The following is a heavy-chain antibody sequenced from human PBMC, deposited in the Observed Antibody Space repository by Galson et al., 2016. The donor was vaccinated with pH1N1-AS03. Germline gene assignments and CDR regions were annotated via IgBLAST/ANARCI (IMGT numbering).Heavy chain of an antibody. CDR1: GFSLSTIGMR. V-gene: IGHV2-70*04. CDR2: IDWDDDK. Sequence: PALVKPTQTLTLTCTSSGFSLSTIGMRVNWVRQPPGKALEWLARIDWDDDKDYSTSLKTRLTISQDTSKNQVVLTMTNMDPVDTATYYCARIRGYSYYFDYWGQGTLVTVSS. D-gene: IGHD5-18*01. J-gene: IGHJ4*02. CDR3: ARIRGYSYYFDY.